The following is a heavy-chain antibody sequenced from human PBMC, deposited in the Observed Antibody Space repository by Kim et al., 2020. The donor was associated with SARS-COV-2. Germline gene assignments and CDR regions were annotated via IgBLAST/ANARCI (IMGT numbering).Heavy chain of an antibody. D-gene: IGHD4-17*01. J-gene: IGHJ4*02. V-gene: IGHV3-23*01. Sequence: GGSLRLSCAASGFSFSVYAMSWVRQAPGKGLEWVSGISGGGGTTSYADSVKGRFTISRDNSKNIFFLQMNSLRAEDTAMYYCAKALYGGHSDWGQGSLVTVSS. CDR3: AKALYGGHSD. CDR2: ISGGGGTT. CDR1: GFSFSVYA.